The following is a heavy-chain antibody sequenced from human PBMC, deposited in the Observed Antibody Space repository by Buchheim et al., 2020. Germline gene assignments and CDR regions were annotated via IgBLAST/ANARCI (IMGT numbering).Heavy chain of an antibody. J-gene: IGHJ4*02. CDR2: IIPILGIA. CDR3: AREATVYYDSSGRPYYFDY. Sequence: QVQLVQSGAEVKKPGSSVKVSCKASGGTFSSYAISWVRQAPGQGLEWMGRIIPILGIANYAQKFQGRVTITADKITSTAYMELSSLRSEDTAVYYCAREATVYYDSSGRPYYFDYWGQGTL. D-gene: IGHD3-22*01. V-gene: IGHV1-69*04. CDR1: GGTFSSYA.